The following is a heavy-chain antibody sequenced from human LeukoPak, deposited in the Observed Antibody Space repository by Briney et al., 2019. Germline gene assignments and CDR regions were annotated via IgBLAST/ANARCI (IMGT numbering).Heavy chain of an antibody. CDR1: GFTFSDYV. J-gene: IGHJ5*02. CDR2: ISGSGDRT. Sequence: GGSLRLSCAASGFTFSDYVMGWVRQAPGKGLEWVSAISGSGDRTYYADSVKGRFTISRDNAKNSLYLQMNSLRAEDTAVYYCAREQGSPTYYDILTGYYGNWFDPWGQGTLVTVSS. D-gene: IGHD3-9*01. CDR3: AREQGSPTYYDILTGYYGNWFDP. V-gene: IGHV3-23*01.